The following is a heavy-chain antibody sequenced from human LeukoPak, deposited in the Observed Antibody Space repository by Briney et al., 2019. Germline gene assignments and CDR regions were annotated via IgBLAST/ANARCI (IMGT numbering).Heavy chain of an antibody. Sequence: PSETLSLTCAVYGGSFSGYYWSWIRQPPGKGLEWIGYIYYSGSTNYNPSLKSRVTISVDTSKNQFSLKLSSVTAADTAVYYCARHRRGAPFDPWGQGTLVTVSS. CDR3: ARHRRGAPFDP. V-gene: IGHV4-59*08. CDR1: GGSFSGYY. J-gene: IGHJ5*02. CDR2: IYYSGST.